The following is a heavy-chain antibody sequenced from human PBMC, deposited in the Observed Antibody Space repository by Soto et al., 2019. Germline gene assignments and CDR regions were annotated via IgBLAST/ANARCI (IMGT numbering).Heavy chain of an antibody. D-gene: IGHD3-22*01. CDR2: ISYDGSNK. CDR1: GFTFSSYG. CDR3: AKAFRPKRITMTHGAYYYGMDV. Sequence: TGGSLRLSCAASGFTFSSYGMHWVRQAPGKGLEWVAVISYDGSNKYYADSVKGRFTISRDNSKNTLYLQMNSLRAEDTAVYYCAKAFRPKRITMTHGAYYYGMDVWGQGTTVTVSS. V-gene: IGHV3-30*18. J-gene: IGHJ6*02.